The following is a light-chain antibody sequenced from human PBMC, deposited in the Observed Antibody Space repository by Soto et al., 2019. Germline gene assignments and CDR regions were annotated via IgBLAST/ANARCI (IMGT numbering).Light chain of an antibody. CDR3: QQYGSSLFT. CDR1: QSVSSKY. Sequence: FKQPQGTLSLSPGERATLSCRASQSVSSKYLAWYQQKPGQAPRVLIYGTSIRASGVPERFSGGGSGTDFTLTITRLEPEDFAVYYCQQYGSSLFTFGPGTKVDIK. V-gene: IGKV3-20*01. CDR2: GTS. J-gene: IGKJ3*01.